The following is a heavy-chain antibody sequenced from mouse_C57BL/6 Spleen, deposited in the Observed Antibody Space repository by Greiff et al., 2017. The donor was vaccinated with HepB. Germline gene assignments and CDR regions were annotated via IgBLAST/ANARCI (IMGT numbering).Heavy chain of an antibody. CDR2: INYDGSST. J-gene: IGHJ1*03. V-gene: IGHV5-16*01. CDR3: ARVGYLPLWYFDV. Sequence: EVQLVESEGGLVQPGSSMKLSCTASGFTFSDYYMAWVRQVPEKGLEWVANINYDGSSTYYLDSLKSRFIISRDNAKNILYLQMSSLKSEDTATYYCARVGYLPLWYFDVWGTGTTVTVSS. CDR1: GFTFSDYY. D-gene: IGHD2-3*01.